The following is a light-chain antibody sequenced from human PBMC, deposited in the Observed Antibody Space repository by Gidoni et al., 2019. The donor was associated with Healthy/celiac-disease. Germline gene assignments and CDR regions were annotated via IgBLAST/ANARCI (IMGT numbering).Light chain of an antibody. Sequence: EIVLTQSPGTLSLSQGERATLSCRASQSVRSSYLAWYQQKPGQAPRLLIYGASSRATGIPDRFSGSGSGTDFTLTISSLEPEDFAVYYCQQYGSSPGLTFGGGTKVEIK. J-gene: IGKJ4*01. CDR2: GAS. CDR3: QQYGSSPGLT. CDR1: QSVRSSY. V-gene: IGKV3-20*01.